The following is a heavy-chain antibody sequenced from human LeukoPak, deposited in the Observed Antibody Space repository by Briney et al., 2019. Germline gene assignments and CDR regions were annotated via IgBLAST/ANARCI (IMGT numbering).Heavy chain of an antibody. CDR3: ATGKNWFDP. CDR2: IYYSGST. Sequence: SETLSLTCTVSGGSISSYYWSWIRQPPGKGLEWIGYIYYSGSTNYNPSLKSRVTMSVDTSKNQFSLKLSSETAADTAVYSCATGKNWFDPWGQGTLVTVSS. CDR1: GGSISSYY. J-gene: IGHJ5*02. D-gene: IGHD1-26*01. V-gene: IGHV4-59*01.